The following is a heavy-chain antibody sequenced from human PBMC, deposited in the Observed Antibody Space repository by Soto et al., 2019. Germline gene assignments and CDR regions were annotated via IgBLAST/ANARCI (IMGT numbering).Heavy chain of an antibody. V-gene: IGHV4-30-2*05. CDR2: IHHSGST. CDR3: ARDTGTYPYFSAS. Sequence: LSLTGAGRGVSVSSGRNFWNWIRQSPGKGLEWIGYIHHSGSTYYSPSLKSRLTISADTSKNQISLKLNSVTAADTAVYYCARDTGTYPYFSASRGQGTLVTVSS. D-gene: IGHD1-26*01. CDR1: GVSVSSGRNF. J-gene: IGHJ4*02.